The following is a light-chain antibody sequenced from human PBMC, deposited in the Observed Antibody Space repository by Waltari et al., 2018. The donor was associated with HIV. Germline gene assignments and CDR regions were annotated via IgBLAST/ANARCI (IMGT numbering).Light chain of an antibody. V-gene: IGKV3-20*01. Sequence: SRRANESCGSIEVAWYQQRPAQAPSFRIYGASSRATGFSDRFRGSGSGTAFTLTISRLEPEDFAVYYCQQYGSSPYTFGQGTKLEIK. J-gene: IGKJ2*01. CDR2: GAS. CDR3: QQYGSSPYT. CDR1: ESCGSIE.